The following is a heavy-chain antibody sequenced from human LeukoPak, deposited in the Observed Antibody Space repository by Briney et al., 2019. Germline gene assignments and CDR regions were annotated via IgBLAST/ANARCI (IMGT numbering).Heavy chain of an antibody. V-gene: IGHV1-46*01. D-gene: IGHD6-19*01. J-gene: IGHJ3*02. CDR3: ARGEDTSGWYPIDI. CDR1: GYTFTSYY. CDR2: INPGGGST. Sequence: ASVKVSCKASGYTFTSYYMHWVRQAPGQGLEWMGMINPGGGSTSYAQNFQGRVTMTRDASTSTFYMELNSLRSDDTAVYYCARGEDTSGWYPIDIWGQGTMVTVSS.